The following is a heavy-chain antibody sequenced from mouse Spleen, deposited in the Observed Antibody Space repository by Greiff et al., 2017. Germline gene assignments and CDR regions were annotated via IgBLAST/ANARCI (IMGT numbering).Heavy chain of an antibody. CDR1: GYTFTSYW. CDR2: IYPGSGST. CDR3: AREGGNYVDY. Sequence: QVQLKQPGAELVKPGASVKMSCKASGYTFTSYWITWVKQRPGQGLEWIGDIYPGSGSTNYNEKFKSKATLTVDTSSSTAYMQLSSLRSEDSAVYYCAREGGNYVDYWGQGTTLTVSS. J-gene: IGHJ2*01. V-gene: IGHV1-55*01.